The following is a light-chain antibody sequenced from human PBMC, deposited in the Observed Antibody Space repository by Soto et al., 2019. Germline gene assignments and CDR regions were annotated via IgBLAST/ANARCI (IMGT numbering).Light chain of an antibody. CDR3: QQRSNWPR. CDR2: DAS. Sequence: EIVMTQSPATLSTSPGERATLSCRASQTVSSYLAWYQQKPGQAPRLLIYDASNRATGIPARFSGSGSGTDFTLTISSLEPEDFAVYYCQQRSNWPRFGGGTKVEIK. CDR1: QTVSSY. V-gene: IGKV3-11*01. J-gene: IGKJ4*01.